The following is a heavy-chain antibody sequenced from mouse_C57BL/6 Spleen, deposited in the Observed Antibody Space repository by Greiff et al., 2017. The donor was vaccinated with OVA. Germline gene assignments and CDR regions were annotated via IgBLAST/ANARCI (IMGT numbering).Heavy chain of an antibody. J-gene: IGHJ4*01. D-gene: IGHD3-1*01. CDR2: IAPSDSYT. CDR3: ARWVTARAPYYYAMDY. Sequence: QVQLQQPGAELVMPGASVKLSCKASGYTFTSYWMHWVKQRPGQGLEWIGEIAPSDSYTNYNQKFKGKSTLPVDKSSSTAYMQLSSLTSEDSAVYYCARWVTARAPYYYAMDYWGQGTSVTVSS. V-gene: IGHV1-69*01. CDR1: GYTFTSYW.